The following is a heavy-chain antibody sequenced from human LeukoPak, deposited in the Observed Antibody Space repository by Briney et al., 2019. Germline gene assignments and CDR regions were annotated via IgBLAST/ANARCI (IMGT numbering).Heavy chain of an antibody. J-gene: IGHJ4*02. Sequence: GGSLRLSCAASGFTFSRHWINWVRQAPGEGREWVANMKPDGSEKYYVDSVKGRFTISRDNAKNSLYLQMNSLRAEDTAVYYCTGSSSPYYFDYWGQGTLVTVSS. CDR3: TGSSSPYYFDY. CDR1: GFTFSRHW. V-gene: IGHV3-7*01. D-gene: IGHD6-13*01. CDR2: MKPDGSEK.